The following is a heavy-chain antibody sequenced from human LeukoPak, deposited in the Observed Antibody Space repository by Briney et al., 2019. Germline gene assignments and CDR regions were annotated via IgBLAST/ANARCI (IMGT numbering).Heavy chain of an antibody. CDR1: GGSISSANHY. V-gene: IGHV4-61*02. CDR3: ARQTETMTLVPYYFDY. CDR2: IYTSGST. D-gene: IGHD4-17*01. Sequence: PSETLSLTCTVSGGSISSANHYWSWIRQPAGKGLEWIGRIYTSGSTKYNPSLESRVTISVDTSKNQFSLTLSSVTAADTAVYYCARQTETMTLVPYYFDYWGQGTLVTVSS. J-gene: IGHJ4*02.